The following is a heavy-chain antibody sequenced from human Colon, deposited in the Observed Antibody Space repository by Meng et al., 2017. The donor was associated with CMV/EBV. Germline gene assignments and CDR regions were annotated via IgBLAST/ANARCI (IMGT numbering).Heavy chain of an antibody. CDR2: IRHDGDSK. CDR1: GFSFSSGG. Sequence: GESLKISCAASGFSFSSGGMHWVRQAPGKGLEWVAFIRHDGDSKWYADSVKGRFTISRDNSKNTLYLQMNSLRPDDTAVYYCAKDFWIDYHTGYWGQGTVVTVSS. CDR3: AKDFWIDYHTGY. J-gene: IGHJ4*02. D-gene: IGHD3-3*01. V-gene: IGHV3-30*02.